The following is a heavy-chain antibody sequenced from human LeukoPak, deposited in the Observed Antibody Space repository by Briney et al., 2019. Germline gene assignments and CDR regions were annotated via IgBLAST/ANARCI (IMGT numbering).Heavy chain of an antibody. CDR2: ISAYNGNT. CDR1: GYTFTSYG. J-gene: IGHJ4*02. CDR3: ARATPYYYDSSARQASREDY. V-gene: IGHV1-18*01. D-gene: IGHD3-22*01. Sequence: ASVKVSCKASGYTFTSYGISWVRQAPGQGLEWMGWISAYNGNTNYAQKLQGRVTMTTDTSTSTAYMELRSLRSDDTAVYYCARATPYYYDSSARQASREDYWGQGTLVTVSS.